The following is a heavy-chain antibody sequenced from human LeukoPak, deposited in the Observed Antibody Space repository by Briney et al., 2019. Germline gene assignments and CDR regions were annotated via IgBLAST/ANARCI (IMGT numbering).Heavy chain of an antibody. CDR1: GGSFSGYY. CDR2: INHSGST. CDR3: ARGVAGDIVVVPAAIGAGPLDY. Sequence: PSETPSLTCAVYGGSFSGYYWSWIRQPPGKGLEWIGEINHSGSTNYNPSLKSRVTISVDTSKNQFSLKLSSVTAADTAVYYCARGVAGDIVVVPAAIGAGPLDYWGQGTLVTVSS. J-gene: IGHJ4*02. D-gene: IGHD2-2*01. V-gene: IGHV4-34*01.